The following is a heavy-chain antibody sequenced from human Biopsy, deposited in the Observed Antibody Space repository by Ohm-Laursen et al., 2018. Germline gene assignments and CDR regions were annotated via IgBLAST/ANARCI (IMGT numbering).Heavy chain of an antibody. J-gene: IGHJ5*02. D-gene: IGHD3-22*01. CDR2: IHHSGST. V-gene: IGHV4-4*09. Sequence: SQTLSLTCTVSGVSITAYYWSWIRQPPGKGLECIGNIHHSGSTNYNPSLKSRLTISVDTSKNQFLLKLNSVTAADTAVYYCARDYDTSGYYYVSWGQGTLVTVSS. CDR1: GVSITAYY. CDR3: ARDYDTSGYYYVS.